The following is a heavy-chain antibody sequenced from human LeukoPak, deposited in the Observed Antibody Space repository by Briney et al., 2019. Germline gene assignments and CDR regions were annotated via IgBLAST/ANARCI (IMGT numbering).Heavy chain of an antibody. CDR3: ARYGNPVAFDY. D-gene: IGHD4-11*01. Sequence: SETLSLTCTVSGGSISSGDYYWGWIRQPPGKGLEWIGYIYYSGSTYYNPSLKSRVTISVDTSKNQFSLKLSSVTAADTAVYYCARYGNPVAFDYWGQGTLVTVSS. CDR1: GGSISSGDYY. V-gene: IGHV4-30-4*08. J-gene: IGHJ4*02. CDR2: IYYSGST.